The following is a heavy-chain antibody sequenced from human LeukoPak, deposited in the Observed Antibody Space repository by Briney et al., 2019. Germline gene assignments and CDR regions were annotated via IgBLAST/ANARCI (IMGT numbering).Heavy chain of an antibody. V-gene: IGHV4-34*01. CDR1: GGSFSGYY. J-gene: IGHJ4*02. Sequence: SGTLSLTCAVYGGSFSGYYWSWIRQPPGKGLEWIGEINHSGSTNYNPSLKSRVTISVDTSKNQFSLKLSSVTAADTAVYYCARLSSFGSGGSCYDYWGQGTLVTVSS. CDR2: INHSGST. CDR3: ARLSSFGSGGSCYDY. D-gene: IGHD2-15*01.